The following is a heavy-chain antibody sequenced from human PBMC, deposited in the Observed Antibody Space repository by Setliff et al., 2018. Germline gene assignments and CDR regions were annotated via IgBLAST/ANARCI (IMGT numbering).Heavy chain of an antibody. D-gene: IGHD3-3*01. V-gene: IGHV4-39*07. CDR3: ARERMYYNFWSGYSDY. CDR2: IYYSGST. J-gene: IGHJ4*02. Sequence: PPGKGLEWIGSIYYSGSTYYNPSLKSRVTISVDTSKNQFSLKLSSVTAADTAVYYCARERMYYNFWSGYSDYWGQGTLVTVSS.